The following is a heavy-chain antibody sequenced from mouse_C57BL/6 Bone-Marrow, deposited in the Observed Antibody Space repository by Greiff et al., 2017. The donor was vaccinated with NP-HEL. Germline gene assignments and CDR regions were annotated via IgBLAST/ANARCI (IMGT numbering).Heavy chain of an antibody. CDR1: GYTFTDHT. CDR2: IYPRDGST. D-gene: IGHD1-1*01. V-gene: IGHV1-78*01. Sequence: QVQLKESDAELVKPGASVKISCKVSGYTFTDHTIHWMKQRPEQGLEWIGYIYPRDGSTKYNEKFKGKATLTADKSSSTAYMQLNSLTSEDSAVYFCARFGAITTVVATTDYYAMDYWGQGTSVTVSS. J-gene: IGHJ4*01. CDR3: ARFGAITTVVATTDYYAMDY.